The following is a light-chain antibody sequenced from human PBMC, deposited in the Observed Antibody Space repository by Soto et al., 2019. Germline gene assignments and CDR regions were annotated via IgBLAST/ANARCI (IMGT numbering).Light chain of an antibody. CDR1: QSISSN. J-gene: IGKJ4*01. V-gene: IGKV3-15*01. CDR2: GAS. Sequence: EIVMTQSPVTLSVSPGERATLSCRASQSISSNLAWYQQKPGQAPRRLIYGASTRATGIPARFSGSGSGAAFTLTISSLQPDDFATYYCQQYNSYPLTFGGGTKVDIK. CDR3: QQYNSYPLT.